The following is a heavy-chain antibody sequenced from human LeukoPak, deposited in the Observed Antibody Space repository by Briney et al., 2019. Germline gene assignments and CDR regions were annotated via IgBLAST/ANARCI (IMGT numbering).Heavy chain of an antibody. CDR3: ATGIVGATTVIY. V-gene: IGHV3-30*04. D-gene: IGHD1-26*01. CDR1: GFTFSIYA. Sequence: GRSLRLSCAASGFTFSIYAMHWVRQAPGKGLEWVAVISYDGSRKYYADSVKGRFTISRDNSKSTLYLQMNSLRAEDTAVYYCATGIVGATTVIYWGQGTLVTVSS. J-gene: IGHJ4*02. CDR2: ISYDGSRK.